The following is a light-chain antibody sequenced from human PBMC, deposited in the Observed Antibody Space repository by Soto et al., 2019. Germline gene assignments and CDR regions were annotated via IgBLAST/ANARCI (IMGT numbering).Light chain of an antibody. Sequence: QSALTQPASVSRSPGQSITISCTGTSSDVGAYNYVSRYQHHPDKAPKVIIYEVSKRPSGVSNRFSGSKTGNTASPTISGLQAEDEADYYCNSFTVSNIVIFGGGTKLTVL. V-gene: IGLV2-14*01. CDR1: SSDVGAYNY. CDR2: EVS. J-gene: IGLJ2*01. CDR3: NSFTVSNIVI.